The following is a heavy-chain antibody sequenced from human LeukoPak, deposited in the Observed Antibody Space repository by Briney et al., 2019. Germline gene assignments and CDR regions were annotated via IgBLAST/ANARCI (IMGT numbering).Heavy chain of an antibody. CDR3: AASPGGGLYYFDY. Sequence: ASVKVSCKASGYTLTSYAMNWVRQPPGQGVEWMGWINTNTGNPTYAQGFTGRFVFSLDTSVSTAYLQIGSLKAEDTAVYYCAASPGGGLYYFDYWGQGTLVTVSS. J-gene: IGHJ4*02. CDR2: INTNTGNP. CDR1: GYTLTSYA. V-gene: IGHV7-4-1*01. D-gene: IGHD1-26*01.